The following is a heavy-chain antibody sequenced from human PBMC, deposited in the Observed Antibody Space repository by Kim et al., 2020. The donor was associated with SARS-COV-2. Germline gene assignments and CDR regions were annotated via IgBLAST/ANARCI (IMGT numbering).Heavy chain of an antibody. V-gene: IGHV4-34*01. CDR3: ARSRARALAGTRSYFDS. D-gene: IGHD1-1*01. CDR2: INAGGAT. Sequence: SETLSLTCAVYGGSAGPFSIYYWTWIRQPPGKGLEWLGEINAGGATNYNTSLESRLNISVDTSKNQFSLRLASVTAADTAIYYCARSRARALAGTRSYFDSWGQGTLVTVPS. J-gene: IGHJ4*02. CDR1: GGSAGPFSIYY.